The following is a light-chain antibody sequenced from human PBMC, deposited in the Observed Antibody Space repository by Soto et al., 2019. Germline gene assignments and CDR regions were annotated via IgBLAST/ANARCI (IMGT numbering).Light chain of an antibody. CDR1: SGHSSYA. J-gene: IGLJ3*02. V-gene: IGLV4-69*01. CDR3: QTWGTGTWV. CDR2: LNSDGSH. Sequence: LVLTQSPSASASLGASVKLTCTLSSGHSSYAIAWHQQQPEKGPRYLMKLNSDGSHSKGDGIPDRFSGSSSGGERYLTISSLQSEDEADYYCQTWGTGTWVFGGGTKLTVL.